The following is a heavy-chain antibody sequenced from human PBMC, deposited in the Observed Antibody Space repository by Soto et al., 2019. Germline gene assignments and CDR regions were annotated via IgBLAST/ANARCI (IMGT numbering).Heavy chain of an antibody. D-gene: IGHD1-26*01. V-gene: IGHV4-4*02. Sequence: PSETLSLTCAVSGGSISSSNWWSWVRQPPGKGLEWIGEIYHSGSTNYNPSLKSRVTISVDKSKNQFSLKLSSVTAADTAVYYCARVSGSYCYGMVVWGQGTTVTVSS. CDR3: ARVSGSYCYGMVV. CDR2: IYHSGST. CDR1: GGSISSSNW. J-gene: IGHJ6*02.